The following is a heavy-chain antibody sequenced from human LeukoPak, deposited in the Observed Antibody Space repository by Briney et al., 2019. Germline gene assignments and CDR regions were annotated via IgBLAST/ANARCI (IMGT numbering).Heavy chain of an antibody. Sequence: GGSLRLSCAASGFTFSSYAMHCVREAPDRGLEWVAVISYDGSNKYYADSVKGRLTISRDNSKNTLYLQLNSLRAEDTAVYYCASFDWLPGWGQGTRVTVSS. J-gene: IGHJ1*01. D-gene: IGHD3-9*01. CDR1: GFTFSSYA. V-gene: IGHV3-30*01. CDR2: ISYDGSNK. CDR3: ASFDWLPG.